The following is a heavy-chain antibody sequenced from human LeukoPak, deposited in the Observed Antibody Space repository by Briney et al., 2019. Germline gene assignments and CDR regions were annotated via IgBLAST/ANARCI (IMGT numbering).Heavy chain of an antibody. V-gene: IGHV3-48*03. CDR2: ISSSGSTI. J-gene: IGHJ4*02. CDR3: ARDVLPVSYCGGDCYPDY. Sequence: GGSLRLSCAASGFTFSSYEMNWVRQAPGKGLEWVSYISSSGSTIYYADSVKGRFTISRDNAKNSLYLQMNSLRAEDTAVYYCARDVLPVSYCGGDCYPDYWGQGTLVTVSS. CDR1: GFTFSSYE. D-gene: IGHD2-21*02.